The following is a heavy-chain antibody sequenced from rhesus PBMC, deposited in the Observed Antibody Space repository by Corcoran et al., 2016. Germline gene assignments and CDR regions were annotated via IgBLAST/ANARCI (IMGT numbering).Heavy chain of an antibody. CDR1: GGSISSSY. Sequence: QLQLQESGPGLVKPSETLSVTCAVSGGSISSSYWSWIRQAPGKGLEGIGYIYGSGRSPNSTPSRMSRVTLSVDTSKNPLSLKLSSVTAADTAVYYCASAGDGSHRFDVWGPGVLVTVSS. D-gene: IGHD1-44*02. CDR2: IYGSGRSP. V-gene: IGHV4-169*02. CDR3: ASAGDGSHRFDV. J-gene: IGHJ5-1*01.